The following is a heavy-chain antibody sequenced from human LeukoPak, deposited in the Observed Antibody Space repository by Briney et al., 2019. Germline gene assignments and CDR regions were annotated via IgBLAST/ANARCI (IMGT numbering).Heavy chain of an antibody. D-gene: IGHD2-2*01. Sequence: GGSLRLSCAVSGFTFDDYAMHWVRQAPGKGLEWVSGISWNSGSIGYADSVKGRFTISRDNAKNSLYLQMNSLRAEDTALYYCAKDIGHIVVVPAAIPYYYGMDVWGQGTTVTVSS. V-gene: IGHV3-9*01. CDR1: GFTFDDYA. CDR3: AKDIGHIVVVPAAIPYYYGMDV. J-gene: IGHJ6*02. CDR2: ISWNSGSI.